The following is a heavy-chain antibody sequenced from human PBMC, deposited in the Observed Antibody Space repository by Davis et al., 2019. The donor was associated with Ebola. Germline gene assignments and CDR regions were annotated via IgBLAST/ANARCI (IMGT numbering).Heavy chain of an antibody. CDR1: GYTFTGYY. J-gene: IGHJ6*04. V-gene: IGHV1-2*06. Sequence: ASVKVSCKASGYTFTGYYMHWVRQAPGQGLEWMGRINPNSGGTNYAQKFQGRVTMTRDTSISTAYMELSRLRSDDTAVYYCARDQWEDKGNYYYYGMDVWGKGTTVTVSS. CDR2: INPNSGGT. CDR3: ARDQWEDKGNYYYYGMDV. D-gene: IGHD1-26*01.